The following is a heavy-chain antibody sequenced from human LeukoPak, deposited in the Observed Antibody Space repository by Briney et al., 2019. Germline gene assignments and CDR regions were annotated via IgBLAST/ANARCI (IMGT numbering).Heavy chain of an antibody. D-gene: IGHD6-19*01. CDR2: ISGSGGST. V-gene: IGHV3-23*01. CDR1: GFTFSSYA. Sequence: GGSLRLSCAASGFTFSSYAMSWVRQAPGKGLEWVSTISGSGGSTYFADSVKGRFTISRDNSKNTLYLQMKRLRAEDTAIYYCARWWDRNGWYGRASGYWGQGTLVTVSS. J-gene: IGHJ4*02. CDR3: ARWWDRNGWYGRASGY.